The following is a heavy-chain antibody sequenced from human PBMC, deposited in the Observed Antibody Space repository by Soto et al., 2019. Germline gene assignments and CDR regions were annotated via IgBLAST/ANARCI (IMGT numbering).Heavy chain of an antibody. D-gene: IGHD3-10*01. Sequence: QVQLQQSGPGLVKPSETLSLTCTVSSGPSRSHNWGWIRQSPGRGLEWIGYVYATGSTSYNPSLESRVTISADTSTNHISLTLSSVTAADTAVYYCVRQGIGALHGLVDVWGQGTTVSVSS. CDR2: VYATGST. J-gene: IGHJ6*02. CDR3: VRQGIGALHGLVDV. CDR1: SGPSRSHN. V-gene: IGHV4-59*08.